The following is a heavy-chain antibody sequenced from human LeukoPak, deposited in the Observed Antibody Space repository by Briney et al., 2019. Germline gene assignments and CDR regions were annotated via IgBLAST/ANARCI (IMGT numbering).Heavy chain of an antibody. D-gene: IGHD3-3*01. CDR1: GFDFSSDW. J-gene: IGHJ4*02. CDR2: IKGDGIST. CDR3: AKDHYWSIDY. Sequence: GGSLRLSCAASGFDFSSDWMHWVRHAPGQGLVWVSRIKGDGISTNYADSVKGRFTISRDIAKNTLYLQMNSLRAEDTGVYYCAKDHYWSIDYWGRGTLVTVSS. V-gene: IGHV3-74*01.